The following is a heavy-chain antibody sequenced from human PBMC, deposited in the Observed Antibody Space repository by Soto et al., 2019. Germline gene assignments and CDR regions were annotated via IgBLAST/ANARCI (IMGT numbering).Heavy chain of an antibody. D-gene: IGHD2-15*01. J-gene: IGHJ4*02. CDR2: IYYSGST. Sequence: TMALTRASSGETMYISEFALILKTPGKGLEWIGYIYYSGSTNYNPSLKSRVTISVDKSKNQFSLKLSSVTAADTAMYICVGGYPWVGFDYWGQGTLVTVSS. V-gene: IGHV4-59*08. CDR3: VGGYPWVGFDY. CDR1: GETMYISE.